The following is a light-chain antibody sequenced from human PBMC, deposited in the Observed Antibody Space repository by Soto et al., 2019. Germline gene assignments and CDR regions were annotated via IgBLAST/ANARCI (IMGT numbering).Light chain of an antibody. J-gene: IGKJ1*01. CDR2: GAS. V-gene: IGKV3-20*01. CDR1: QSVSSSY. CDR3: QPIRT. Sequence: EIVLTQSPGTLSLSPGERATLSCRASQSVSSSYSAWYQQNPGQAPRLLIYGASSRATGIPDRLSGSGAGISFLLTNSCVEPEDFAVYYWQPIRTFGQGTKVEIK.